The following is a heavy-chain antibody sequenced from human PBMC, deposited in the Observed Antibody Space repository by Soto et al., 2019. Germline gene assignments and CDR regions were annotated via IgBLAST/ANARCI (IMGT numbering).Heavy chain of an antibody. CDR1: ESVVRGVS. D-gene: IGHD3-22*01. V-gene: IGHV3-23*01. CDR3: VRRAQYFDGTGFHAFDI. Sequence: PGCSVRLTFEDAESVVRGVSRNWVCQAPGKGLEWVSAISSGGDNTHYADSVKGRFTITRDNSKNMLYLEMNSLTVEDTAVYYCVRRAQYFDGTGFHAFDIWGQGTRVTVSS. J-gene: IGHJ3*02. CDR2: ISSGGDNT.